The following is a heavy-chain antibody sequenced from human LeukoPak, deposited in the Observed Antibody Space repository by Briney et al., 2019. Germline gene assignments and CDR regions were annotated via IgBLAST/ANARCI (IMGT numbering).Heavy chain of an antibody. CDR2: IYYSGST. J-gene: IGHJ3*02. Sequence: SETLSLTCTVSGGSIGSYYWSWIRQPPGKGLEWIGYIYYSGSTNYNPSLKSRVTISVDTSKNQFSLKLSSVTAADTAVYYCARQMSSSWYFDAFDIWGQGTMVTVSS. D-gene: IGHD6-13*01. CDR1: GGSIGSYY. V-gene: IGHV4-59*08. CDR3: ARQMSSSWYFDAFDI.